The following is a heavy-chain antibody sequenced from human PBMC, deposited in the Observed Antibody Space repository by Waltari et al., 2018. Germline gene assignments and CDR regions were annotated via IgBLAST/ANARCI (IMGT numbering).Heavy chain of an antibody. CDR2: IYYRGTP. CDR3: AAGYYYDSSGYYPFDY. J-gene: IGHJ4*02. V-gene: IGHV4-59*01. CDR1: GGSISSYY. Sequence: QVQLQESGPGLVKPSETLSLTCTVSGGSISSYYWSWIRQPPGKGLEGIGYIYYRGTPNYNPSLKSRVTISVDTSKNQFSLKLSSVTAADTAVYYCAAGYYYDSSGYYPFDYWGQGTLVTVSS. D-gene: IGHD3-22*01.